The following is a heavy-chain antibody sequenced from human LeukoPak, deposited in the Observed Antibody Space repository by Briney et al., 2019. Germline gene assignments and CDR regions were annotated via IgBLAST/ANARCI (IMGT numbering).Heavy chain of an antibody. CDR3: AKALGYYYDSSGPFDY. CDR1: GFTFSSYA. D-gene: IGHD3-22*01. V-gene: IGHV3-23*01. Sequence: GGSLRLSCAASGFTFSSYAMSWVRQAPGKGLEWVSAISGSGGSTYYADSVKGRFTISRDHSKNTLYLQMNSLRAEDTAVYYCAKALGYYYDSSGPFDYWGQGTLVTVPS. J-gene: IGHJ4*02. CDR2: ISGSGGST.